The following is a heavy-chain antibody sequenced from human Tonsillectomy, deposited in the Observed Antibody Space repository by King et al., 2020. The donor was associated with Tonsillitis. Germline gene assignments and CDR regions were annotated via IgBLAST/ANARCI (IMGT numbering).Heavy chain of an antibody. J-gene: IGHJ6*02. D-gene: IGHD2-2*01. CDR1: GFTFSSYG. CDR3: AKDLSLYGDFVLKHQPRRGRSSNYYGMDV. CDR2: ISYDGSNK. Sequence: VQLVESGGGVVQPGRSLRLSCAASGFTFSSYGMHWVRQAPGKGLEWVAVISYDGSNKYYADSVKGRFTISRDNSKNTLYLQMNSLSAEDTAVYYCAKDLSLYGDFVLKHQPRRGRSSNYYGMDVWGQGTTVTVSS. V-gene: IGHV3-30*18.